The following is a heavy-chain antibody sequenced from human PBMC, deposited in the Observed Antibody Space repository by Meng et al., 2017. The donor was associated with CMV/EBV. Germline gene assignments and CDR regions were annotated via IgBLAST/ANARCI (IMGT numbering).Heavy chain of an antibody. Sequence: GESLKISCAASGFTFSSYGMHWVRQAPGKGLEWVAVIWYAGSNKYYADSVKGRFTISRDNSKNTLYLQMNSLRAEDTAVYYCAKDALGYDFWSGYYTGYYYYGMDVWGQGTTVTVSS. CDR3: AKDALGYDFWSGYYTGYYYYGMDV. CDR2: IWYAGSNK. J-gene: IGHJ6*02. D-gene: IGHD3-3*01. CDR1: GFTFSSYG. V-gene: IGHV3-33*06.